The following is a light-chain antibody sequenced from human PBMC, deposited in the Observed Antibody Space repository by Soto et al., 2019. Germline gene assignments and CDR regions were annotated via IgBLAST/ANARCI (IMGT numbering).Light chain of an antibody. CDR1: QSVSSD. J-gene: IGKJ4*01. V-gene: IGKV3D-15*01. CDR2: DAS. Sequence: EIMMTQSPATLSVSPGDRATLSCRASQSVSSDLAWYQQKPGQPPRLLFFDASSRATGVPHRFSAGGSGTDFTLIISSLQPEDFAVYYCQQRVNWPPTFGGGTKVDIK. CDR3: QQRVNWPPT.